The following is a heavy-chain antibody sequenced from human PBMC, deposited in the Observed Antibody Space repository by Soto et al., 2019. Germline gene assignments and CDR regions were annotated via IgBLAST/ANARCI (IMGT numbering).Heavy chain of an antibody. CDR3: AGESLKLQLSFFDY. Sequence: SETLSLTCAVSGYSISSGYYWGWIRQPPGKGLEWIGSIYHSGSTYYNPSLKSRVTISVDTSKNQFSLKLSSVTAADTAVYYCAGESLKLQLSFFDYWGQGTLVTVSS. CDR1: GYSISSGYY. D-gene: IGHD5-12*01. CDR2: IYHSGST. J-gene: IGHJ4*02. V-gene: IGHV4-38-2*02.